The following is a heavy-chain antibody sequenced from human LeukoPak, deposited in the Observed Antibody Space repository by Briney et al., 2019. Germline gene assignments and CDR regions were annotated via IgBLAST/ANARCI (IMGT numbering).Heavy chain of an antibody. V-gene: IGHV3-64*01. CDR1: GFTFSSYA. CDR2: ISSNGGST. D-gene: IGHD6-6*01. Sequence: GGSLRLSCAASGFTFSSYAMHWVRQAPGKGLEYVSAISSNGGSTYYANSVKGRFTISRDNSKNTLYLQMNRLRAEDTAVYYCARSSSSSCSWFDPWGQGTLVTVSS. CDR3: ARSSSSSCSWFDP. J-gene: IGHJ5*02.